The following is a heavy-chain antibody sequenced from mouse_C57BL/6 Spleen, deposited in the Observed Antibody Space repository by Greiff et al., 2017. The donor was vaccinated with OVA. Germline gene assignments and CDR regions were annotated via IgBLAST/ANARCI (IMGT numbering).Heavy chain of an antibody. CDR3: ARVELSYWYFDV. Sequence: VQLKESGAELVKPGASVKLSCTASGFNIKDYYMHWVKQRTEQGLEWIGRIDPEDGETKYAPNFQGKATITADTSSNTAYLQLSSLTSEDTAVYYCARVELSYWYFDVWGTGTTVTVSS. CDR1: GFNIKDYY. J-gene: IGHJ1*03. CDR2: IDPEDGET. V-gene: IGHV14-2*01.